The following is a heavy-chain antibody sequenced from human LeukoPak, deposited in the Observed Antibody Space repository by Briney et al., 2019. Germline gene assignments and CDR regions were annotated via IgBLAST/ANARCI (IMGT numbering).Heavy chain of an antibody. CDR2: INHSGST. CDR1: GGSFSGYY. V-gene: IGHV4-34*01. CDR3: AKNVGYDILSGRNRAGRYFDY. J-gene: IGHJ4*02. Sequence: KPSETLSLTCAVYGGSFSGYYWSWIRQPPGKGLEWIGEINHSGSTNYNPSLKSRVTISVDTSNNQFSLKLSSVTAADTAVYCCAKNVGYDILSGRNRAGRYFDYWGQGTLVTVSS. D-gene: IGHD3-9*01.